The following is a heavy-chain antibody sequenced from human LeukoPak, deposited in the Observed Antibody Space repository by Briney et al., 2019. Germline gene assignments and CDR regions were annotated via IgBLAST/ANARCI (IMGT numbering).Heavy chain of an antibody. CDR3: AKEMRVVGTDDFDI. J-gene: IGHJ3*02. CDR1: VFTLSIYG. D-gene: IGHD3-22*01. Sequence: GGCLRLSSAASVFTLSIYGMHGGRHGPRKGLWRGAFIRYDGSNKYYADSVKRRFTISRDNSKNTLYLQMNSLRAEDTAVYYCAKEMRVVGTDDFDIWGQGTMVTVSS. V-gene: IGHV3-30*02. CDR2: IRYDGSNK.